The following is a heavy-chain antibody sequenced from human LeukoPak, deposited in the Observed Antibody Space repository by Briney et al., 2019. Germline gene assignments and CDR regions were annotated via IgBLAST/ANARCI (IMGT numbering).Heavy chain of an antibody. J-gene: IGHJ5*02. CDR2: INPATGVT. CDR3: AREGCGGGSCFATIGWFDP. CDR1: GYTFTDYY. V-gene: IGHV1-2*02. D-gene: IGHD2-15*01. Sequence: GASVKVSCKASGYTFTDYYIHWVRQAPGQGFEWMGWINPATGVTRYAQNFQGRVTLTRDTPISTVYMGLSRLTSDDTAVYYCAREGCGGGSCFATIGWFDPWGQGALVTVSS.